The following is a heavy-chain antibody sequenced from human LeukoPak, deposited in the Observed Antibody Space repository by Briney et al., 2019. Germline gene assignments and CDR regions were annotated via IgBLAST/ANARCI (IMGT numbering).Heavy chain of an antibody. V-gene: IGHV1-8*01. CDR3: ARGCDSSSWYDW. Sequence: ASVKVSCKASGYTFTSYDINWVRQATGQGLGWMGWMNPNSGNTGYAQKFQGRVTMTRNTSISTAYMELSSLRSEDTAVYYCARGCDSSSWYDWWGQGTLVTVSS. D-gene: IGHD6-13*01. CDR2: MNPNSGNT. CDR1: GYTFTSYD. J-gene: IGHJ5*01.